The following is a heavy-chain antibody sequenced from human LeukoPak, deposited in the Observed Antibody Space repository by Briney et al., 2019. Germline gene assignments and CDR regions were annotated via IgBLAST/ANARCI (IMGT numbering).Heavy chain of an antibody. CDR2: ISYDGSYT. J-gene: IGHJ4*02. V-gene: IGHV3-30*04. CDR3: ARASGTAVTTFSFDC. D-gene: IGHD4-17*01. CDR1: GFTFSCYA. Sequence: GSLRPSCAASGFTFSCYAMHWVRPAPGKGLGWVAVISYDGSYTYYTDSVKGRFTISRDNSKNTLYLQMNSLRPEDTSVYYCARASGTAVTTFSFDCWGQGTLVTVSS.